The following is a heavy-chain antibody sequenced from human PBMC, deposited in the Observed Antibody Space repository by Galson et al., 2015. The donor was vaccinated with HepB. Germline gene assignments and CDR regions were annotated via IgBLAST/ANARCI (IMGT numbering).Heavy chain of an antibody. D-gene: IGHD6-25*01. Sequence: SLRLSCAASGFTFSSYAMSWVRQAPGKGLEWVSAISGSGGSTYYADSVKGRFTISRDNSKNTLYLQMNSLRAEDTAVYYCAIKVPLVKEQRARVNYYYYGMDVWGQGTTVTVSS. J-gene: IGHJ6*02. CDR1: GFTFSSYA. V-gene: IGHV3-23*01. CDR2: ISGSGGST. CDR3: AIKVPLVKEQRARVNYYYYGMDV.